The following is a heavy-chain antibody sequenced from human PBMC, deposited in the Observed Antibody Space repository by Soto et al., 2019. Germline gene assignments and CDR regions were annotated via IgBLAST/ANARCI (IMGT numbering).Heavy chain of an antibody. CDR2: ISSSSSYI. CDR1: GFTFSSYS. D-gene: IGHD1-26*01. V-gene: IGHV3-21*01. Sequence: GGSLRLSCAASGFTFSSYSMNWVRQAPGKGLEWVSSISSSSSYIYYADSVKGRFTISRDNAKNSLYLQMNSLRAEDTAVYYCARDSEGATPPYYYYGMDVWGQGTTVTVSS. J-gene: IGHJ6*02. CDR3: ARDSEGATPPYYYYGMDV.